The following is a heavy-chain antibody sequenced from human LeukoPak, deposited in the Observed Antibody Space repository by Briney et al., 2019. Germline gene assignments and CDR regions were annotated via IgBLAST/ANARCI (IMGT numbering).Heavy chain of an antibody. J-gene: IGHJ5*02. CDR1: GGSISSGSSY. Sequence: SETLSLTCTVSGGSISSGSSYWSWVRQPTGKGLEWIGRIYTSGNTDYKPSLQSRVTISVDTAKTQFSLKLSSVTAADTAVYYCTRGDNTWGQGTLVTVSS. CDR3: TRGDNT. V-gene: IGHV4-61*02. D-gene: IGHD2/OR15-2a*01. CDR2: IYTSGNT.